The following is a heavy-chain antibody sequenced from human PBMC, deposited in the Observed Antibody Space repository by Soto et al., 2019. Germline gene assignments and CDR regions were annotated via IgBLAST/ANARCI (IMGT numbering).Heavy chain of an antibody. CDR3: ASYLTTVTTNYFDY. Sequence: GGSLRLSCAASGFTFSSYWMSWFRQAPGKGLEWVANIKQDGSEKYYVDSVKGRFTISRDNAKNSLYLQMNSLRAEDTAVYYCASYLTTVTTNYFDYWGQGTLVTVSS. CDR2: IKQDGSEK. V-gene: IGHV3-7*01. J-gene: IGHJ4*02. D-gene: IGHD4-17*01. CDR1: GFTFSSYW.